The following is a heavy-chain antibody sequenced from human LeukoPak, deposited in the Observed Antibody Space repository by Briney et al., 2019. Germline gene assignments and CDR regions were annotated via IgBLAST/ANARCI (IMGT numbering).Heavy chain of an antibody. D-gene: IGHD2-8*01. CDR1: GYTFTSYG. CDR2: ISAYNGNT. J-gene: IGHJ6*02. CDR3: ARDRYCTNGVCPVYYYYGMDV. Sequence: ASVKVSCKASGYTFTSYGISWVRQAPGQGLEWMGWISAYNGNTNYAQKLQGRVTMTTDTSTSTAYMEPRSLRSDDTAVYYCARDRYCTNGVCPVYYYYGMDVWGQGTTVTVSS. V-gene: IGHV1-18*01.